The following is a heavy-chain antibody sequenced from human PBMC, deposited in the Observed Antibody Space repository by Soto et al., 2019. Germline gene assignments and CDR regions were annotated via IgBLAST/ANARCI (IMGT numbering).Heavy chain of an antibody. D-gene: IGHD1-26*01. V-gene: IGHV3-53*01. J-gene: IGHJ5*02. CDR2: IYNGGTT. CDR1: GFTVSSHY. Sequence: GGSLRLSCAASGFTVSSHYMHWVRQAPGKGLEWVSVIYNGGTTYYGDSVKGRFTIARDNFKNTLNLQMNSLRAEDSAVYYCARGGSLDLWGQGALVTVSS. CDR3: ARGGSLDL.